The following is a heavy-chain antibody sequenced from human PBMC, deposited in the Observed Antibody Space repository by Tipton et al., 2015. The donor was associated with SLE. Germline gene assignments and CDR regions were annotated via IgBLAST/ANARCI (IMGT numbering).Heavy chain of an antibody. CDR1: GYTLTELS. D-gene: IGHD7-27*01. V-gene: IGHV1-2*02. CDR3: ARDLKLGMDNWFDP. J-gene: IGHJ5*02. CDR2: INPNSGGT. Sequence: QVQLVQSGAEVKKPGAPVKVSCKVSGYTLTELSMHWVRQAPGQGLEWMGWINPNSGGTNYAQKFQGRVTMTRDTSISTAYMELSRLRSDDTAVYYCARDLKLGMDNWFDPWGQGTLVTVSS.